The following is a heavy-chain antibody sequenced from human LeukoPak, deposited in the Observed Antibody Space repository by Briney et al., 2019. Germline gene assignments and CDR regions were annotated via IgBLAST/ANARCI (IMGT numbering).Heavy chain of an antibody. CDR1: GGSISSYY. CDR3: ARARFFENRLDP. Sequence: PSETLSLTCTVSGGSISSYYWSWIRQPPGKGLEWIGYIYYSGSTNYNSSFKSRVTISIDTSKNQFSLRLSSVTAADTAVYYCARARFFENRLDPWGQGTLVTVSS. CDR2: IYYSGST. D-gene: IGHD3-9*01. J-gene: IGHJ5*02. V-gene: IGHV4-59*12.